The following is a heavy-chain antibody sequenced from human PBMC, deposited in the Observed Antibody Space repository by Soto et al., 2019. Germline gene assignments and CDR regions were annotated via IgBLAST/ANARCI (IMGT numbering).Heavy chain of an antibody. CDR2: ISYDGSNK. Sequence: PGGSLRLSCAASGFTFSSYGMHWVRQAPGKGLEWVAVISYDGSNKYYADSVKGRFTISRDNSKNTLYLQMNSLRAEDTAVYYCAITLYGDYRLGFVYWGQGTLVTVSS. V-gene: IGHV3-30*03. D-gene: IGHD4-17*01. CDR3: AITLYGDYRLGFVY. CDR1: GFTFSSYG. J-gene: IGHJ4*02.